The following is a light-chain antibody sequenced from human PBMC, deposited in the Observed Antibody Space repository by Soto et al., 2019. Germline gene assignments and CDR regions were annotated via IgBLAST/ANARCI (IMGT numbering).Light chain of an antibody. CDR1: QSVSIL. J-gene: IGKJ5*01. CDR3: QHYGTSII. Sequence: IVLTQSPVTLSFSPGEIATLSCRASQSVSILLAWYQQKPGQAPRLLIYGASGRATAIPDRFSGSGSGTEFTLIINRLEPEDFALYYCQHYGTSIIFGQGTRLRL. V-gene: IGKV3-20*01. CDR2: GAS.